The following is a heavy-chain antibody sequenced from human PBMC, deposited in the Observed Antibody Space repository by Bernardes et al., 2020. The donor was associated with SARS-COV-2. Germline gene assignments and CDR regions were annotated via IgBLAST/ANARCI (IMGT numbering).Heavy chain of an antibody. CDR2: ISYDGSNK. Sequence: GGSLRLSCAASGFTFSSYAMHWVRQAPGKGLEWVAVISYDGSNKYYADSVKGRFTIPRDNSKNTLYLQMNSLRAEDTAVYYCARALRYDILTGYYPYYYYGMDGWGQGTTVTVSS. V-gene: IGHV3-30-3*01. CDR1: GFTFSSYA. J-gene: IGHJ6*02. D-gene: IGHD3-9*01. CDR3: ARALRYDILTGYYPYYYYGMDG.